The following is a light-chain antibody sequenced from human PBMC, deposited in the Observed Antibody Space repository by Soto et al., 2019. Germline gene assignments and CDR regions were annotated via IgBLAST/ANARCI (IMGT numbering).Light chain of an antibody. J-gene: IGKJ5*01. V-gene: IGKV3-20*01. CDR3: QQYTGPPTT. CDR2: GAS. CDR1: QTVSSNY. Sequence: EIILTQSPDTLSLSPGERATLPCRPSQTVSSNYLAWCQQRPGQAPRLRIYGASTRAAGIQDRCSGSGSGTDCTLNITRLEPEDSAVYFCQQYTGPPTTFGQGTRLEIK.